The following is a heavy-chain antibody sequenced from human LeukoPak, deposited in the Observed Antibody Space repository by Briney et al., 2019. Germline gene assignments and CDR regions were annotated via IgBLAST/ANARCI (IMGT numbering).Heavy chain of an antibody. D-gene: IGHD3-3*01. J-gene: IGHJ3*02. CDR2: ISYDGSNK. Sequence: GGSLRLSCAASGFTFSSYAMHWVRQAPGKGLEWVAVISYDGSNKYYADSVKGRFTISRDNSKNTLYLQMNSLRAEDTAVYYCARAPLWSVFAFDIWGQGTMVTVSS. CDR1: GFTFSSYA. CDR3: ARAPLWSVFAFDI. V-gene: IGHV3-30-3*01.